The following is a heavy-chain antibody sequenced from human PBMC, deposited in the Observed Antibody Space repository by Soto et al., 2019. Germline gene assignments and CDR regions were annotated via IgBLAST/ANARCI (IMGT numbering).Heavy chain of an antibody. D-gene: IGHD3-22*01. CDR2: IIPIFGTA. CDR3: ARGDSSGQNWDY. J-gene: IGHJ4*02. CDR1: GGTFSSYA. V-gene: IGHV1-69*13. Sequence: EASVKVSCKASGGTFSSYAISWVRQAPGQGLEWMGGIIPIFGTANYAQKFQGRVTITADESTSTAYMELSSLRSEDTAVYYCARGDSSGQNWDYWGQGTLVTVSS.